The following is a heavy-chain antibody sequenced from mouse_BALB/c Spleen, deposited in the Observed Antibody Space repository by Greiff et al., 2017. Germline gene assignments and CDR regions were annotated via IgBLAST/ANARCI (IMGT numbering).Heavy chain of an antibody. CDR3: AREAYRYIDY. Sequence: EVHLVESGGGLVKPGGSLKLSCAASGFTFSSYAMSWVRQTPEKRLEWVASISSGGSTYYPDSVKGRFTISRDNARNILYLQMSSLRSEDTAMYYCAREAYRYIDYWGQGTTLTVSS. J-gene: IGHJ2*01. V-gene: IGHV5-6-5*01. CDR1: GFTFSSYA. D-gene: IGHD2-14*01. CDR2: ISSGGST.